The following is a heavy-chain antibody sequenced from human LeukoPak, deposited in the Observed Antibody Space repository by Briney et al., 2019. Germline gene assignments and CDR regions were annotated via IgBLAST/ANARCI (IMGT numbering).Heavy chain of an antibody. Sequence: PGGSLRLSCAASGSTFSDYYMSWIRQAPGKGLEWVSYISSSGSTIYYADSVKGRFTISRDNAKNSLYLQMNSLRAEDTAVYYCARDLYSSSWYGVVYYYYGMDVWGQGTTVTVSS. V-gene: IGHV3-11*01. CDR3: ARDLYSSSWYGVVYYYYGMDV. D-gene: IGHD6-13*01. CDR1: GSTFSDYY. CDR2: ISSSGSTI. J-gene: IGHJ6*02.